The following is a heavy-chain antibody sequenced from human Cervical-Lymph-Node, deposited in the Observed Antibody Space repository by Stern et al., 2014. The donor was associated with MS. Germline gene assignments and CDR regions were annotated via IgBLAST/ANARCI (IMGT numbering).Heavy chain of an antibody. CDR1: GGTFSSYA. CDR2: IIPLFGTT. V-gene: IGHV1-69*01. D-gene: IGHD1-26*01. CDR3: ARLRSGSYYGYFQH. J-gene: IGHJ1*01. Sequence: VHLVESGAEVKKPGSSVRVSCKTSGGTFSSYAISWVRQAPGQGLEWVGGIIPLFGTTNYAQKFQGRVTITADESTSTAYMELSSLRSEDTAVYYCARLRSGSYYGYFQHWGQGTLVTVSS.